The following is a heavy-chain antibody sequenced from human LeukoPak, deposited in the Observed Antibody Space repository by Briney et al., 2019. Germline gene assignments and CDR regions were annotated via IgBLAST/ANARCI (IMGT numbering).Heavy chain of an antibody. Sequence: GGSLRLSCAASGFTFSSYSMNWVRQAPGKGLEWVSSISSGSSYIYYADSVKGRFTISRDNAKNSLYLQMNSLRAEDTAVYYCARASDSSGYYSYFDHWGQGTLVTVSS. D-gene: IGHD3-22*01. CDR1: GFTFSSYS. CDR3: ARASDSSGYYSYFDH. J-gene: IGHJ1*01. V-gene: IGHV3-21*01. CDR2: ISSGSSYI.